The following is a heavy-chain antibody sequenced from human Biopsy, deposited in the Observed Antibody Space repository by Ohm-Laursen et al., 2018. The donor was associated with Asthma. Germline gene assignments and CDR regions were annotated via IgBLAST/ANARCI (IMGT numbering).Heavy chain of an antibody. D-gene: IGHD3-10*01. CDR2: ISWNSATV. CDR1: GFTFDNYV. V-gene: IGHV3-9*01. Sequence: SLRLSCTASGFTFDNYVMTWVRQAPGKGLEWVSGISWNSATVAYAVSVKGRFTISRDNAKNSLYLQMNSLRPDDTALYYCAKAFVGSVSVPNYFDSWGQGTLVTVS. CDR3: AKAFVGSVSVPNYFDS. J-gene: IGHJ4*02.